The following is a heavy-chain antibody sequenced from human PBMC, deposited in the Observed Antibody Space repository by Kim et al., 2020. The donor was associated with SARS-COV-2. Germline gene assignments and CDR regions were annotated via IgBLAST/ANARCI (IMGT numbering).Heavy chain of an antibody. Sequence: GGSLRLSCATSGFNFDNYAMHWVRQGPGKGLEWVAGITYNSDTVGYADSVKGRFTISRDNAKNSLYFQMNSLRADDTALYYCAKDMGFESMSGDWGRGTLVTVSS. D-gene: IGHD3-10*01. CDR1: GFNFDNYA. CDR3: AKDMGFESMSGD. J-gene: IGHJ4*02. CDR2: ITYNSDTV. V-gene: IGHV3-9*01.